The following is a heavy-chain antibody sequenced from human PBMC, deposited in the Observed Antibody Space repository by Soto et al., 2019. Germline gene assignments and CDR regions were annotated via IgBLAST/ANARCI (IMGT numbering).Heavy chain of an antibody. D-gene: IGHD4-4*01. CDR2: VKHAGSEK. J-gene: IGHJ5*02. Sequence: AGGSLRLSCAASGVRISNYWMSWVRQAPGKGLEWVANVKHAGSEKYYVDSVKGRFTISRDNAKNSVYLHMNSLRAEDTAVYYRARESSNPNGRFDPWGQGTLVTVSS. CDR3: ARESSNPNGRFDP. CDR1: GVRISNYW. V-gene: IGHV3-7*01.